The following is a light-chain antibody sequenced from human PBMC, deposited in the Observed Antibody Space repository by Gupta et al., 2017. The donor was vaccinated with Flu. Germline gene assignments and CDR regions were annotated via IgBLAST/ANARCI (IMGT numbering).Light chain of an antibody. J-gene: IGLJ2*01. V-gene: IGLV1-44*01. Sequence: VTLTCAGTSAGVGSANVDWYQQVPATAPSLLMFANNLRPAGVPARFSGSKSATSASFATSVRQPEDEGDYYCATSNAARSGLVFGGGTKLIVL. CDR1: SAGVGSAN. CDR2: ANN. CDR3: ATSNAARSGLV.